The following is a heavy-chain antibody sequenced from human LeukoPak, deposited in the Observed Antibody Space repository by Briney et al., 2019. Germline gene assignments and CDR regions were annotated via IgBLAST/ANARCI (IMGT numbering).Heavy chain of an antibody. Sequence: GGSLRLSCAASGFTFSSYEMNWVRQAPGKGLEWVSYISSSGSTIYCADSVKGRFTISRDNAKNSLYLQMNSLRAEDTAVYYCASGQVLLWFGELFDYWGQGTLVTVSS. CDR2: ISSSGSTI. CDR3: ASGQVLLWFGELFDY. CDR1: GFTFSSYE. D-gene: IGHD3-10*01. J-gene: IGHJ4*02. V-gene: IGHV3-48*03.